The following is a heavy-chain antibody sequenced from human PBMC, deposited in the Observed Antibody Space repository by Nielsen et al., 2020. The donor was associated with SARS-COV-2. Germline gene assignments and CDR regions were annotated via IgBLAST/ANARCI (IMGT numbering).Heavy chain of an antibody. CDR1: GFSLSTSGVG. V-gene: IGHV2-5*02. D-gene: IGHD6-13*01. Sequence: SGPTLVKPTQTLTLTCTFSGFSLSTSGVGVGWIRQPPGKALEWLALIYWDDDKRYSPSLKSRLTITKDTSKNQVVLTMTNMDPVDTATYYCAHRSGVDSSSWYYFDYWGQGTLVTVSS. J-gene: IGHJ4*02. CDR2: IYWDDDK. CDR3: AHRSGVDSSSWYYFDY.